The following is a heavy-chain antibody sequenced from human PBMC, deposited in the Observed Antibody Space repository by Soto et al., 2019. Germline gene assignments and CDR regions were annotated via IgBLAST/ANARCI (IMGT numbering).Heavy chain of an antibody. Sequence: SETLSLTCTVSGGSISSYYWSWIRQPPGKGLEWIGYIYYSGSTNYNPSLKSRVTISVDTSKNQFSLKLSSVTAADTAVYYCAREYYYGSGSSGGLDYWGQGTLVTVSS. CDR2: IYYSGST. V-gene: IGHV4-59*12. D-gene: IGHD3-10*01. CDR1: GGSISSYY. CDR3: AREYYYGSGSSGGLDY. J-gene: IGHJ4*02.